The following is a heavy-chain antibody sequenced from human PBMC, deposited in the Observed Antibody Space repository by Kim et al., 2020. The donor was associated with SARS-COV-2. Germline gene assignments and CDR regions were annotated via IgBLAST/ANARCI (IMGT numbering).Heavy chain of an antibody. J-gene: IGHJ4*02. Sequence: SETLSLTCTVSGGSISSSSYYWGWIRQPPGKGLEWIGSIYYSGSTYYNPSLKSRVTISVDTSKNQFSLKLSSVTAADTAVYYCARHGSGSYYTTLFDYWGQGTLVTVSS. CDR3: ARHGSGSYYTTLFDY. CDR2: IYYSGST. CDR1: GGSISSSSYY. V-gene: IGHV4-39*01. D-gene: IGHD3-10*01.